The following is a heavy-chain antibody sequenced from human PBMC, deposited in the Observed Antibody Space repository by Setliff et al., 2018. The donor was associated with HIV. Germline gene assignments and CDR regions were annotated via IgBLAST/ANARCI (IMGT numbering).Heavy chain of an antibody. J-gene: IGHJ4*02. CDR1: GFTLNSYG. CDR2: SSAYNGNT. CDR3: ARVADYDYIWGSYRNFDY. Sequence: ASVKVSCKASGFTLNSYGITWVRQAPGQGLQWMGWSSAYNGNTNYAQKVQGRVRMTTDTSTNTAYMELRNLRSDDTAVYYCARVADYDYIWGSYRNFDYWGQGTLVTVSS. V-gene: IGHV1-18*01. D-gene: IGHD3-16*02.